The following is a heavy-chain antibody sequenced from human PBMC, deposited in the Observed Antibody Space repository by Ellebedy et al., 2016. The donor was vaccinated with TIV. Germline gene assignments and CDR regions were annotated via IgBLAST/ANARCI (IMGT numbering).Heavy chain of an antibody. V-gene: IGHV3-33*01. CDR1: GFTFSSYG. Sequence: GESLKISCAASGFTFSSYGMHWVRQAPGKGLEWVAVIWYDGSNKYYADSVKGRFTISRDNSKNTLYLQMNSLRAEDTAVYYCARAGADTAMVADYWGQGTLVTVSS. CDR2: IWYDGSNK. J-gene: IGHJ4*02. CDR3: ARAGADTAMVADY. D-gene: IGHD5-18*01.